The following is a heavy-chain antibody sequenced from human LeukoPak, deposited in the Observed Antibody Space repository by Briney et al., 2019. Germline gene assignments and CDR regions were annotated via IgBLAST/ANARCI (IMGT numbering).Heavy chain of an antibody. Sequence: ASVKVSCKASGYTFTSYAMNWVRQAPGQGLEWMGWINTNTGNPTYAQGFTGRFVFSLDTSVSTAYLQISSLKAEVTAVYYCARDPRYTSNWQRRGWFDPWGQGTLVTVSS. CDR2: INTNTGNP. J-gene: IGHJ5*02. V-gene: IGHV7-4-1*02. CDR1: GYTFTSYA. D-gene: IGHD6-13*01. CDR3: ARDPRYTSNWQRRGWFDP.